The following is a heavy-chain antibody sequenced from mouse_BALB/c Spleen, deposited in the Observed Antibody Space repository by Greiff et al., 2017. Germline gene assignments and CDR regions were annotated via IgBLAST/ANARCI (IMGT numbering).Heavy chain of an antibody. Sequence: VQLQQSGAELVKPGASVKLSCKTSGYTFTSYWIQWVKQRPGQGLGWIGEIFPGTGTTYYNEKFKGKATLTIDTSSSTAYMQLSSLTSEDSAVYFCARRVRRDYAMDYWGQGTSVTVSS. CDR2: IFPGTGTT. V-gene: IGHV1S132*01. J-gene: IGHJ4*01. CDR1: GYTFTSYW. CDR3: ARRVRRDYAMDY. D-gene: IGHD2-14*01.